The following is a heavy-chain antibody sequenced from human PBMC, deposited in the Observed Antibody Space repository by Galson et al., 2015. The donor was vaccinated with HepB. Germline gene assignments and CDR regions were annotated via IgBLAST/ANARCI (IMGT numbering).Heavy chain of an antibody. CDR2: ISYDGSNK. Sequence: SLRLSCAASGFTFSSYAMHWVRQAPGKGLEWVAVISYDGSNKYYADSVKGRFTISRDNSKNTLYLQMNSLRAEDTAVYYCARAYDFWGGYGMDVWGQGTTVTVSS. CDR3: ARAYDFWGGYGMDV. V-gene: IGHV3-30-3*01. J-gene: IGHJ6*02. D-gene: IGHD3-3*01. CDR1: GFTFSSYA.